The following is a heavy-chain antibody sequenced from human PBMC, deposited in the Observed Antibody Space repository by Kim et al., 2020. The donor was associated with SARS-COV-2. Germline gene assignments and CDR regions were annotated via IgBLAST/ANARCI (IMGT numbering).Heavy chain of an antibody. J-gene: IGHJ4*02. Sequence: AQEFQGRVTITADKSTSTAYMELSSLRSEDTAVYYCARVGGSYGLTGFDYWGQGTLVTVSS. D-gene: IGHD1-26*01. CDR3: ARVGGSYGLTGFDY. V-gene: IGHV1-69*04.